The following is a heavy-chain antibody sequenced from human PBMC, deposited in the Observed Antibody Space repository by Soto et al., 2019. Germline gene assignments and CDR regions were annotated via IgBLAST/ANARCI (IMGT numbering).Heavy chain of an antibody. D-gene: IGHD3-10*01. V-gene: IGHV3-7*01. CDR2: IKQDGSEK. CDR3: ARDRLRYYKAAFDI. J-gene: IGHJ3*02. Sequence: EVQLVGSGGGLVQPGGSLRLSCAASGFTFSSYWMSWVRQAPGKGLEWVANIKQDGSEKYYVDSVKGRFTISRDNAKNSLYLQMNSLRAEDTAVYYCARDRLRYYKAAFDIWGQGTMVTVSS. CDR1: GFTFSSYW.